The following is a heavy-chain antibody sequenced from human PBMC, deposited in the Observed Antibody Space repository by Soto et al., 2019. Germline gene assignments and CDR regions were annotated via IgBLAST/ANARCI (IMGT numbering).Heavy chain of an antibody. V-gene: IGHV4-4*02. J-gene: IGHJ2*01. CDR2: IYHSGST. CDR1: RGSISSSNW. Sequence: QVQLQESGPGLVKPSGTLSLTCAVSRGSISSSNWWSWVRQPPGKGLEWIGEIYHSGSTRYNPSLQSRVTISVDTSKNQFSLKLSSVTTADTAVYYCARAGANYQKWYFDLWGRGTLVTVSS. CDR3: ARAGANYQKWYFDL. D-gene: IGHD2-2*01.